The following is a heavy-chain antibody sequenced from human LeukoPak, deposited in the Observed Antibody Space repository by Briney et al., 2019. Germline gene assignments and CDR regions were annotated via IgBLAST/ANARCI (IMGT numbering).Heavy chain of an antibody. J-gene: IGHJ4*02. V-gene: IGHV3-7*01. D-gene: IGHD6-6*01. CDR2: IEQDGNTK. CDR1: GFTFSNYW. Sequence: PGGSLRLSCAASGFTFSNYWMTWVHQAPGRGLEWVANIEQDGNTKYYLDSVKGRFTISRDNAKNLVYLQMNSLRVEDTAVYYCARIGYSSSSLDYWGQGTLVTVSS. CDR3: ARIGYSSSSLDY.